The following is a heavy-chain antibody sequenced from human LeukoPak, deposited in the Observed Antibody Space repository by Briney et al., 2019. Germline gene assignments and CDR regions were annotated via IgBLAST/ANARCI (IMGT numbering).Heavy chain of an antibody. D-gene: IGHD3-22*01. CDR1: GFTFSSYS. CDR2: ISSSSSYI. V-gene: IGHV3-21*01. Sequence: PGGSLRLSCAASGFTFSSYSMNWVRQAPGKGLEWVSSISSSSSYIYYADSVKGRFTISRDNAKNSLYLQMNSLRAEDTAVYYCARSSMIVVVTSRGYYFDYWGQGTLVTVSS. J-gene: IGHJ4*02. CDR3: ARSSMIVVVTSRGYYFDY.